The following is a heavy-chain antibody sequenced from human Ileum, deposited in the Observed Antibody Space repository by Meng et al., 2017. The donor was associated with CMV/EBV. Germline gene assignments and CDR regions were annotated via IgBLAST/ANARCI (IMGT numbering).Heavy chain of an antibody. D-gene: IGHD1-26*01. Sequence: QLVEAAGAVVQQGWAPRISFLVSGFSSTTKYTRCFLQAPGKRLEGFSGINGSNDNTNYADSVKGRFAISIDASTNTLYLQMNNLRAEDTAIYYCAKDIFKWAFDYWGHGTLVTVSS. CDR1: GFSSTTKY. V-gene: IGHV3-23*04. CDR2: INGSNDNT. CDR3: AKDIFKWAFDY. J-gene: IGHJ4*01.